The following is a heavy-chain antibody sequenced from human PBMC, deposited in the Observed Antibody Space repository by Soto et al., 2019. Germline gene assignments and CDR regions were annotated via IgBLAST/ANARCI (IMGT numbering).Heavy chain of an antibody. CDR1: GFTFGSND. CDR3: AKVNLVTSPTPVHPYV. J-gene: IGHJ4*02. D-gene: IGHD2-21*02. CDR2: IDSSGGT. Sequence: EVQLLESGGGLVQPGGSLRLSCASSGFTFGSNDMNWVRQAPGKGLEWVSGIDSSGGTYYADSVKGRFTISRDDPKNTLYLQMNRLRAEDTAVYYCAKVNLVTSPTPVHPYVWGQGALVTVSS. V-gene: IGHV3-23*05.